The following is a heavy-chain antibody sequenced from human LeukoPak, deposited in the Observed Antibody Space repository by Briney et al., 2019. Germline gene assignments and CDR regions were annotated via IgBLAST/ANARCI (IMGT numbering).Heavy chain of an antibody. V-gene: IGHV4-59*08. D-gene: IGHD5-18*01. CDR1: GGSISRYY. J-gene: IGHJ4*02. Sequence: SETLSLTCTVSGGSISRYYWSWIWQPPGKGLEWIGYINYSASGHYNPSLKSRVTMSLNTSKNQISLKLSSVTAADTAVYYCARQGGYSYGDFDFWGQGTLVTVSS. CDR2: INYSASG. CDR3: ARQGGYSYGDFDF.